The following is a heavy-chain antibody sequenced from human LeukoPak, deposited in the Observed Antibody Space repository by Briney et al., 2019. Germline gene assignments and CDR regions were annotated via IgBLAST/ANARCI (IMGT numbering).Heavy chain of an antibody. J-gene: IGHJ5*02. D-gene: IGHD6-13*01. Sequence: PGGSLRLSCAASGFTFSDYYMSWIRQAPGKGLEWVSYISSSSSYTNYADSVKGRFTISRDNAKNSLYLQMNSLRAEDTAVYYCARGSIAAAGTGWFDPWGQGTLVTVSS. CDR3: ARGSIAAAGTGWFDP. CDR2: ISSSSSYT. V-gene: IGHV3-11*05. CDR1: GFTFSDYY.